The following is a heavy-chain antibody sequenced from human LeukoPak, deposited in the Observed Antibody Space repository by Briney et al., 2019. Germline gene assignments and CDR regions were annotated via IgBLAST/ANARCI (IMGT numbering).Heavy chain of an antibody. Sequence: GGSLRLSCAASGFTFSSYGMHWLRQAPGKGLEWVAVISYDGNYKNYAEFVKGRFAIARDDSKSTLFLQMDSLRPEDTAVYYCTKTQGSGWWDFDFWGQGTLVTVSS. J-gene: IGHJ4*02. CDR1: GFTFSSYG. CDR2: ISYDGNYK. CDR3: TKTQGSGWWDFDF. D-gene: IGHD6-19*01. V-gene: IGHV3-30*18.